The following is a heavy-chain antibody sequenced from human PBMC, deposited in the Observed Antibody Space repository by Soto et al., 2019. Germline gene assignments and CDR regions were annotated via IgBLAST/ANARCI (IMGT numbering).Heavy chain of an antibody. CDR3: ARGNDFRTGGFDP. CDR2: MYYSGTT. CDR1: AGSISSGTYY. Sequence: QVQLQESGPGLVKPSQTLSLTCTVSAGSISSGTYYWNWIRQHPGKGLEWIGYMYYSGTTYYNPSLQSRVTISGDTSKNQFSLKLSSVTVADTAVYYCARGNDFRTGGFDPWGQGIMVTVSS. D-gene: IGHD4-4*01. J-gene: IGHJ5*02. V-gene: IGHV4-31*03.